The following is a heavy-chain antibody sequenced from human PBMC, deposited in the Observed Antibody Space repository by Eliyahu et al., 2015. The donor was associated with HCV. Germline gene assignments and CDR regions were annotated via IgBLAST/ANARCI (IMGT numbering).Heavy chain of an antibody. CDR3: ARAEGGMGHYLDY. J-gene: IGHJ4*02. CDR2: IWYAGSNK. Sequence: QVQLVESGGGVVQPGRSLRLSCXASXFTFSSYXXHXVRQAPGKGLEWVAVIWYAGSNKYYADSVKGRFTISRDNSKNTLYLQMNSLRGEDTAMYYCARAEGGMGHYLDYWGQGTLVTVSS. CDR1: XFTFSSYX. D-gene: IGHD2-15*01. V-gene: IGHV3-33*01.